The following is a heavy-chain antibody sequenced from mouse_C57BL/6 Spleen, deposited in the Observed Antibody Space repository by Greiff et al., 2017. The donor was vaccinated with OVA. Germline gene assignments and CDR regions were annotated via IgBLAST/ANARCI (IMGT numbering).Heavy chain of an antibody. CDR1: GYTFTDYE. CDR3: TRDGSSPAWFAY. J-gene: IGHJ3*01. V-gene: IGHV1-15*01. CDR2: IDPATGGT. Sequence: VQLQESGAELVRPGASVTLSCKASGYTFTDYEMHWVKQTPVHGLEWIGAIDPATGGTAYNQKFKGKAILTADKSSSTAYMELRSLTSEDSAVYYGTRDGSSPAWFAYWGQGTLVTVSA. D-gene: IGHD1-1*01.